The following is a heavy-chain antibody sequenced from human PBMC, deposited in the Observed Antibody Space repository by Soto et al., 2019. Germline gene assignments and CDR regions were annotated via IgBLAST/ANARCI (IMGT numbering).Heavy chain of an antibody. CDR2: ISGSGKNT. Sequence: GGSLRLSCAAPGLTFSSYAMNWVRQGPGKGLEWVSSISGSGKNTYYADSVKGRFTISRDNSNNTLYLQMNSLRAEDTAVYYCAKDPSFSGFYYFDYWGQGTLVTVSS. CDR1: GLTFSSYA. J-gene: IGHJ4*02. V-gene: IGHV3-23*01. D-gene: IGHD1-26*01. CDR3: AKDPSFSGFYYFDY.